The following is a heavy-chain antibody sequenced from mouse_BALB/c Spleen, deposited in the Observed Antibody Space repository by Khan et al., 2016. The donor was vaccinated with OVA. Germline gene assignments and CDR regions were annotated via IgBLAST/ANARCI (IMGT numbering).Heavy chain of an antibody. CDR1: AFSLTSYG. Sequence: VELVESGPSLVAPSQSLSITCTIPAFSLTSYGVHWVRQPPGKGLDWLVVIWSDGSTTYTSALKSRLTISKDNSKNQVFLKMNSLQTDDTAVYFCARQPYYHYNIMDYWGQGTSVTVSS. V-gene: IGHV2-6-1*01. CDR2: IWSDGST. D-gene: IGHD2-10*01. CDR3: ARQPYYHYNIMDY. J-gene: IGHJ4*01.